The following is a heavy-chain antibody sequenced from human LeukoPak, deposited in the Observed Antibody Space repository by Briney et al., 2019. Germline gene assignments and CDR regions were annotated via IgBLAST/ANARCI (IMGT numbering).Heavy chain of an antibody. Sequence: SQALSLTCVVSGDSVSSKMGAGNSIRQSPSRCLECLGRTYYRSKWYNDYAESMEARMTISQDTSKNQYSLHLNSVTPDDTAVYCAPDFGTTGWHTFDDWGQGTLVTVAS. V-gene: IGHV6-1*01. D-gene: IGHD6-19*01. CDR2: TYYRSKWYN. CDR3: PDFGTTGWHTFDD. J-gene: IGHJ4*02. CDR1: GDSVSSKMGA.